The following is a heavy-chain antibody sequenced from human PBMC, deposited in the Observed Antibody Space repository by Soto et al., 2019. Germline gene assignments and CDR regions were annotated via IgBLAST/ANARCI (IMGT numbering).Heavy chain of an antibody. Sequence: SQTLSRTCDISGGSVSSNSAAWNWIRQSPSRSLEWLGRTYYRSKWYNDYAVSVKSRITINPDTSKNQFSLQLNSVTPEDTAVYYCAREKLDGSSTHLIDYWGQGTLVTVSS. CDR3: AREKLDGSSTHLIDY. V-gene: IGHV6-1*01. CDR1: GGSVSSNSAA. J-gene: IGHJ4*02. CDR2: TYYRSKWYN. D-gene: IGHD6-6*01.